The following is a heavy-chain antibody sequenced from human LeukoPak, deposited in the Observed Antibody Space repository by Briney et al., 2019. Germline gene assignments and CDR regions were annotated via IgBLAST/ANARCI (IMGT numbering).Heavy chain of an antibody. J-gene: IGHJ4*02. D-gene: IGHD4-17*01. CDR3: ARALDYGDYPFDY. CDR2: INHSGST. V-gene: IGHV4-34*01. Sequence: SETLSLTCAVYGGSFSGYYWSWIRQPPGKGLEWIGEINHSGSTNYNPSLKSRVTISVDTSKNQFSLKLSSVTAADTAVYYCARALDYGDYPFDYWGQGTLVTVSS. CDR1: GGSFSGYY.